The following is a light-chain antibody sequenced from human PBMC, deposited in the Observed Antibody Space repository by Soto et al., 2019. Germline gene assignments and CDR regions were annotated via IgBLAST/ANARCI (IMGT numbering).Light chain of an antibody. CDR3: QQSYSTPRT. Sequence: ASQSISSWLAWYQQKPGKAPKLLIYKASSLESGVPSRFSGSGSGTDFSLTISSLQPEDFATYYCQQSYSTPRTFGQGTKVDIK. J-gene: IGKJ1*01. V-gene: IGKV1-5*03. CDR2: KAS. CDR1: QSISSW.